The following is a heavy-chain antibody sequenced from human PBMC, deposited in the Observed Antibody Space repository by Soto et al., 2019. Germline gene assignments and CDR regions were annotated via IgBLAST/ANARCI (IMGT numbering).Heavy chain of an antibody. D-gene: IGHD6-6*01. J-gene: IGHJ4*02. Sequence: GGSLRLSCAASGFTFSSYGMHWVRQAPGKGLEWVAVIWYDGSNKYYADSVKGRFTISRDNSKNTLYLQMNSLRAEDTAVYYCARDVGSSSPHDPFDYWGQGTLVTVSS. CDR3: ARDVGSSSPHDPFDY. CDR2: IWYDGSNK. CDR1: GFTFSSYG. V-gene: IGHV3-33*01.